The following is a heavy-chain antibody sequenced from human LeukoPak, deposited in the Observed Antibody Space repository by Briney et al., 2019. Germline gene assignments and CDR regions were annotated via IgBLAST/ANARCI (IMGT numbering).Heavy chain of an antibody. CDR1: GGAFSGYY. J-gene: IGHJ3*02. CDR2: VYYSGST. V-gene: IGHV4-59*01. Sequence: SETLSLTCAVYGGAFSGYYWNWIRQPPGKGLEWIGYVYYSGSTSYSPSLESRVTISVDTSKNQFSLKLSSVTAADTAMYYCARDAGGSVTDPFNIWGQGTMVTVSS. CDR3: ARDAGGSVTDPFNI.